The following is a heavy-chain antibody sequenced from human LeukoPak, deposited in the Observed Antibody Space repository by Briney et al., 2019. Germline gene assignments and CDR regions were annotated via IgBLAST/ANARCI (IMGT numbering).Heavy chain of an antibody. CDR3: ARVFTMLRGGGLDY. CDR2: INHSGST. D-gene: IGHD3-10*01. CDR1: GGSFSGYY. Sequence: SETLSLTCAVYGGSFSGYYWSWIRQPPGKGLEWIGEINHSGSTNYNPSLKSRVTISVDTSKNQFSLKLSSVTAADTAVYYCARVFTMLRGGGLDYWGQGTLVTVSS. J-gene: IGHJ4*02. V-gene: IGHV4-34*01.